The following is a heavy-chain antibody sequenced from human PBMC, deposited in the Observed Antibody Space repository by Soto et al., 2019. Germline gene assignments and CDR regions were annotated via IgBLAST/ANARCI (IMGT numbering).Heavy chain of an antibody. V-gene: IGHV1-18*01. CDR1: GYTFTSYG. Sequence: ASVKVSCKASGYTFTSYGISWVRQAPGQGLEWMGWISAYNGNTNYAQKLQGRVTMTTDTSTTTAYMELRSLRSDDTAVYYCARGRTSRHYYYVMDVWGQGTTVTVSS. J-gene: IGHJ6*02. CDR2: ISAYNGNT. CDR3: ARGRTSRHYYYVMDV. D-gene: IGHD6-13*01.